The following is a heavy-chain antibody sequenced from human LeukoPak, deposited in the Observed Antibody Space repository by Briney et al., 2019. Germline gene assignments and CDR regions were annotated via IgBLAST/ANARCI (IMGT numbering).Heavy chain of an antibody. CDR3: KGSSWYNYYYMDV. CDR2: ISSSSSTI. Sequence: WGSLRLSCAASGFTFSNYAMNWVRQAPGKGLEWVSYISSSSSTIYYADSMKGRFTISRDNAKNSLYLQMNSLRDEDTAVYYCKGSSWYNYYYMDVWGKGTTVTVSS. CDR1: GFTFSNYA. J-gene: IGHJ6*03. V-gene: IGHV3-48*02. D-gene: IGHD6-13*01.